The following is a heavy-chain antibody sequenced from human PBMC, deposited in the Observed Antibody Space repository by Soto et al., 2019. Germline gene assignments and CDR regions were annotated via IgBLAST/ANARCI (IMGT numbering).Heavy chain of an antibody. D-gene: IGHD3-10*01. CDR2: IIPILGTA. CDR1: GGTFSSYA. J-gene: IGHJ5*02. V-gene: IGHV1-69*01. CDR3: AKENYGSGSSNWFDP. Sequence: QVQLVQSGAEVKKPGSSVKVYCKASGGTFSSYAISWVRQAPGQGLEWMGGIIPILGTANYAQKFQGRVTITAEESTSTAYMELSSLRSEDTAVYYCAKENYGSGSSNWFDPWGQGTLVTVSS.